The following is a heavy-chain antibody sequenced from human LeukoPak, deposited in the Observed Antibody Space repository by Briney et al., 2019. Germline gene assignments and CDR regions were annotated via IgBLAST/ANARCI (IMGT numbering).Heavy chain of an antibody. CDR3: ASYPSAYYYDSSGYYSN. CDR2: IYYSGST. J-gene: IGHJ4*02. CDR1: GGSISSGDYY. V-gene: IGHV4-30-4*08. Sequence: SQTLSLTCTVSGGSISSGDYYWSWIRQPPGKGLEWIGYIYYSGSTYYNPSLKSRVTISVDTSKDQFSLKLSSVTAADTAVYYCASYPSAYYYDSSGYYSNWGQGTLVTVSS. D-gene: IGHD3-22*01.